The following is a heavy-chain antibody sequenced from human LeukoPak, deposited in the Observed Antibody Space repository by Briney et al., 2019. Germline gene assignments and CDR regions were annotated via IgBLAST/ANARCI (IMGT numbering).Heavy chain of an antibody. V-gene: IGHV6-1*01. CDR1: GDSVSTNNVA. J-gene: IGHJ4*02. D-gene: IGHD6-6*01. CDR2: TYCRSMLFN. Sequence: SQTLSLTSAISGDSVSTNNVAWNWIRQSPSRGIEWLGSTYCRSMLFNYYALSGKRRITINPDTSKNHFSLQLNSVTPEDTAVYYCARHETSSDFDYCGQGTLVTVSS. CDR3: ARHETSSDFDY.